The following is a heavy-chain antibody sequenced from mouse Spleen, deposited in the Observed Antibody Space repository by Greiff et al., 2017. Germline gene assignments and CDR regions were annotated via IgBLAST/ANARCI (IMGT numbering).Heavy chain of an antibody. J-gene: IGHJ3*01. CDR2: INPNNGGT. CDR3: ASPYYYGSPWFAY. V-gene: IGHV1-22*01. Sequence: VQLQQSGPELVKPGASVKMSCKASGYTFTDYNLHWVKQSHGKSLEWIGYINPNNGGTSYNQKFKGKATLTVNKSSSTAYMELRSLTSEDSAVYYCASPYYYGSPWFAYWGQGTLVTVSA. D-gene: IGHD1-1*01. CDR1: GYTFTDYN.